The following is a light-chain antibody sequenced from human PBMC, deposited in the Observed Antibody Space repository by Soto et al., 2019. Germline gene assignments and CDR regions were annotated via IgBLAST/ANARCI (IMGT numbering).Light chain of an antibody. V-gene: IGKV3-20*01. CDR3: QQYGSSAPT. CDR2: GAS. Sequence: ILLTQSPGTLSLSPGERTTLSCRASQSISRYLAWYQQKPGQGPRLLIYGASSRATDTPDRFSGSGSGTDFTLTINRLEPEDFALYYCQQYGSSAPTFGQGTKVDIK. CDR1: QSISRY. J-gene: IGKJ1*01.